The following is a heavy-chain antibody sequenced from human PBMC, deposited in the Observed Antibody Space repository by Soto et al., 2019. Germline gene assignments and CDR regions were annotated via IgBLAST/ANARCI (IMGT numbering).Heavy chain of an antibody. Sequence: GGSLRLSCAASGFTFSNYGMHWVRQAPGKGLEWVAVISYDGSDKYYADSVKGRFSISRDNSKNTLCLQMNSLRAEDTAVYYCAKMTGYCSSYSCRRDYYYYYGMDVWGQGTTVTVSS. V-gene: IGHV3-30*18. J-gene: IGHJ6*02. CDR2: ISYDGSDK. CDR3: AKMTGYCSSYSCRRDYYYYYGMDV. D-gene: IGHD2-2*01. CDR1: GFTFSNYG.